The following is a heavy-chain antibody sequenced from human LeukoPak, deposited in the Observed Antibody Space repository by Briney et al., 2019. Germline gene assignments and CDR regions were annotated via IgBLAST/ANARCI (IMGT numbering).Heavy chain of an antibody. CDR1: GFTFSSYD. CDR2: VSSNGGST. V-gene: IGHV3-64D*09. CDR3: CSWSGTANDY. D-gene: IGHD6-13*01. Sequence: GGSLRLSCSASGFTFSSYDMHWVRQAPGKGLEYVSDVSSNGGSTYYADSVKGRFTISRDNSKNTLYLQMSSLRAVDTAVYYCCSWSGTANDYWGQGTLVTVSS. J-gene: IGHJ4*02.